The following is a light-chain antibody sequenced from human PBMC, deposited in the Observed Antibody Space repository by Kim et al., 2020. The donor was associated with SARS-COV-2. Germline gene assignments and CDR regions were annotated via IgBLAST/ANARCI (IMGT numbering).Light chain of an antibody. CDR2: QDD. V-gene: IGLV3-1*01. J-gene: IGLJ3*02. CDR3: QTWDGITAV. CDR1: DLGDKY. Sequence: VSPGQTASITCSGDDLGDKYTCWYKQKPGQSPLLVIYQDDRRPSGIPVRFSGSNSGNTATLTISGTQAMDEADYYCQTWDGITAVFGGGTQLTVL.